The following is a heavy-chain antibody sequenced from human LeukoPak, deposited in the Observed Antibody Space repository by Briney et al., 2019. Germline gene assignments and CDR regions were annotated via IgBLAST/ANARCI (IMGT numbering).Heavy chain of an antibody. V-gene: IGHV1-69*01. Sequence: ASVKVSCKASGGTFSSYAISWVRQAPGQGLEWVGGIIPIFGTANYAQKFQGRVTITADESTSTAYMELSSLRSEDTAVYYCARGRSPDQLPHTYFDYWGQGTLVTVSS. J-gene: IGHJ4*02. CDR2: IIPIFGTA. CDR1: GGTFSSYA. D-gene: IGHD2-2*01. CDR3: ARGRSPDQLPHTYFDY.